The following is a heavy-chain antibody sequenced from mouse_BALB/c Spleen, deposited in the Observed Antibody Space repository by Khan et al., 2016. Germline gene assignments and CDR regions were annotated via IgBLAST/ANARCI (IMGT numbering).Heavy chain of an antibody. CDR3: ARNYYRYDEGLAY. J-gene: IGHJ3*01. CDR1: GYTFTSYY. V-gene: IGHV1S56*01. Sequence: QVQLKQSGPELVKPGASVRISCKASGYTFTSYYIHWVKQRPGQGLEWIGWIYPGNVNTKYNEKFKGKATLTADKSSSTAYMQLSSLTSEDSAVYSGARNYYRYDEGLAYWGQGTLVTVSA. CDR2: IYPGNVNT. D-gene: IGHD2-14*01.